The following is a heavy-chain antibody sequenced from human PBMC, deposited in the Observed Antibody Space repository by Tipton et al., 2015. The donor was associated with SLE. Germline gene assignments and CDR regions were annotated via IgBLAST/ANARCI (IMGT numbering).Heavy chain of an antibody. CDR3: ARDSPYDSSGYYSDY. J-gene: IGHJ4*02. Sequence: TLSLTCTVSGGSISSSSYYWGWIRQPPGKGLEWIGSIYYSGSTYYNPSLKSRVTISVDTSKNQFSLKLSSVTAADTAIYYCARDSPYDSSGYYSDYWGQGTLVTVSS. CDR1: GGSISSSSYY. D-gene: IGHD3-22*01. V-gene: IGHV4-39*07. CDR2: IYYSGST.